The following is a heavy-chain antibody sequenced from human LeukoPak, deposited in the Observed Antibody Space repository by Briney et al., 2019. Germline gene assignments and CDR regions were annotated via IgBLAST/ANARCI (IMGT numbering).Heavy chain of an antibody. J-gene: IGHJ5*02. CDR2: IIPIFGTA. Sequence: GASVKVSCKASGGTFSGYGISWVRQAPGQGLEWMGGIIPIFGTANYAQKFQGRVTITADKSTSTAYMELSSLRSEDTAVFYCARAADGSAWYGNWFDPWGQGTLVTVSS. V-gene: IGHV1-69*06. CDR1: GGTFSGYG. CDR3: ARAADGSAWYGNWFDP. D-gene: IGHD6-19*01.